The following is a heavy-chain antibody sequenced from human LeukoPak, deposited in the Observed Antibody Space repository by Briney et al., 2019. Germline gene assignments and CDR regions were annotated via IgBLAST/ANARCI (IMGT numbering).Heavy chain of an antibody. CDR2: ISAYNGNT. Sequence: ASVKVSCKASGGTFSSYAISWVRQAPGQGLEWMGWISAYNGNTNYAQKLQGGVTMTTDTSTSTAYMELRSLRSDDTAVYYCARLDSSNTFPEFDPWGQGTLVTVSS. CDR3: ARLDSSNTFPEFDP. CDR1: GGTFSSYA. J-gene: IGHJ5*02. V-gene: IGHV1-18*01. D-gene: IGHD1-14*01.